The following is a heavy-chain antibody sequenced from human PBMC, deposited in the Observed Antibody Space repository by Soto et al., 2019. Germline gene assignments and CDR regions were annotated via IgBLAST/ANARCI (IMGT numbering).Heavy chain of an antibody. V-gene: IGHV4-38-2*01. CDR2: IYHGGST. Sequence: SETLSLICAASGYSISSGYYWGWLRQPPGKGLECIGSIYHGGSTHYNPSLNSRDTLSIDMTNNHVSLILNSVTAADSAVYYCARVGPWVPYYYDSSPYTFEHWFDPWGQGTLFTVSS. CDR1: GYSISSGYY. J-gene: IGHJ5*02. D-gene: IGHD3-22*01. CDR3: ARVGPWVPYYYDSSPYTFEHWFDP.